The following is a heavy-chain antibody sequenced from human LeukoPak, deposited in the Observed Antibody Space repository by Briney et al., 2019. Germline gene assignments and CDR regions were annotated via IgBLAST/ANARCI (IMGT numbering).Heavy chain of an antibody. D-gene: IGHD2-2*01. CDR3: ARVRSSYYYYGMDV. CDR1: GGSISSSSYY. J-gene: IGHJ6*02. CDR2: INHSGST. V-gene: IGHV4-39*07. Sequence: SETLSLTCTVSGGSISSSSYYWGWIRQPPGKGLEWIGEINHSGSTNYNPSLKSRVTISVDTSKNQFSLKLSSVTAADTAVYYCARVRSSYYYYGMDVWGQGTTVTVSS.